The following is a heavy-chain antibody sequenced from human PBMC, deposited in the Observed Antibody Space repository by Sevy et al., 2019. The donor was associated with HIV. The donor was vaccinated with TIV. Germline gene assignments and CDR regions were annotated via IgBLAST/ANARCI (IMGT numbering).Heavy chain of an antibody. Sequence: GGSLRLSSAASGFTVSSNYMSWVRQAPGKGLEWVSVIYSGGSTYYADSVKGRFTISRDNSKNTLYLQMNSLRAEDTAVYYCARVPGSGILGYGMDVWGQGTTVTVSS. CDR1: GFTVSSNY. J-gene: IGHJ6*02. V-gene: IGHV3-53*01. CDR3: ARVPGSGILGYGMDV. D-gene: IGHD3-10*01. CDR2: IYSGGST.